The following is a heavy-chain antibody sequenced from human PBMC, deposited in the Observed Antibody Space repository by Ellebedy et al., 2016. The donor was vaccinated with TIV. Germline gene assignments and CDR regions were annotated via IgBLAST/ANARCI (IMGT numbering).Heavy chain of an antibody. CDR3: ARDPSSSSPLDY. J-gene: IGHJ4*02. V-gene: IGHV3-7*04. D-gene: IGHD6-6*01. Sequence: GESLKISCAASGFTFSSYWMSWVRQAPGKGLEWVANIKQDGSEKYYVDSVKGRFTISRDNAKNSLYLQMNSLRAEYTAVYYCARDPSSSSPLDYWGQGTLVTVSS. CDR1: GFTFSSYW. CDR2: IKQDGSEK.